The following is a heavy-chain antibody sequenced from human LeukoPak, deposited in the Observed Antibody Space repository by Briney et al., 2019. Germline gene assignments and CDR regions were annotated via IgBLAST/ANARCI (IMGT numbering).Heavy chain of an antibody. D-gene: IGHD3-22*01. J-gene: IGHJ5*02. V-gene: IGHV3-11*01. CDR2: ISSSGSTI. CDR1: GFTFSDYY. Sequence: PGRSLRLSCAASGFTFSDYYMSWIRQAPGKGLEWVSYISSSGSTIYYADSVKGRFTISRDNAKNSLYLQMNSLRAEDTAVYYCARAGNYYDSSGYFTWGQGTLVTVSS. CDR3: ARAGNYYDSSGYFT.